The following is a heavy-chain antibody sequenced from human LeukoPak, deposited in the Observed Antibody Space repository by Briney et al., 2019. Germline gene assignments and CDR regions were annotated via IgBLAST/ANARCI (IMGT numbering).Heavy chain of an antibody. CDR1: GFTFSDYY. V-gene: IGHV3-11*04. D-gene: IGHD2-2*01. J-gene: IGHJ4*02. Sequence: GGSLRLSCAGSGFTFSDYYMSWIRQAPGKGLEWVSYISSSDTTIYYADSVKGRSTISRDNAQNSLYLQMNTLRADDTAVYYCARADCSSTSCYELDYWGQGTLVTVSS. CDR3: ARADCSSTSCYELDY. CDR2: ISSSDTTI.